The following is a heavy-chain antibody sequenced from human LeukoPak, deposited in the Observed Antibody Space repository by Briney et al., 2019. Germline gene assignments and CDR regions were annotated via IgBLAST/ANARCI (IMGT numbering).Heavy chain of an antibody. CDR2: INPSSGGT. Sequence: ASVKVSCKASGYIFTGHYMHWVRQAPGQGLEWMGLINPSSGGTNYAQKFQGRVTMTRDTSISTAYMELSRLRSDDTAVYYCARGQLWGPFDYWGQGTLVTVSS. CDR3: ARGQLWGPFDY. J-gene: IGHJ4*02. D-gene: IGHD5-18*01. CDR1: GYIFTGHY. V-gene: IGHV1-2*02.